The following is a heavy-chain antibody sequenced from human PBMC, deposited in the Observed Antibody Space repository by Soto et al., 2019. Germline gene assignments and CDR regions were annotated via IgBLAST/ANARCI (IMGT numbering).Heavy chain of an antibody. Sequence: QLQLQESGPGLVKPSETLSLTCTVSGGSISSSSYYWGWIRQPPGKGLEWIGSIYYSGSTYYNPSLKSRVTISGDTSQTQFSLKLSSVTAADTAVYYCARPTHPTGRPSDFWSVPTNWFDPWGQGTLVTVSS. D-gene: IGHD3-3*01. CDR1: GGSISSSSYY. CDR2: IYYSGST. J-gene: IGHJ5*02. CDR3: ARPTHPTGRPSDFWSVPTNWFDP. V-gene: IGHV4-39*01.